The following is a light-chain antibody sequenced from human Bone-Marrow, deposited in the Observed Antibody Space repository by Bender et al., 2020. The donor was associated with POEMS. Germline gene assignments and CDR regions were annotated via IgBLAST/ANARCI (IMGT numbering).Light chain of an antibody. CDR2: DDT. CDR1: NIGIKS. J-gene: IGLJ3*02. Sequence: SYVLTQPPSLSVAPGKTATITCGGDNIGIKSVHWYQKRPGQAPVLVVYDDTDRPSAIPERFSGSNSGNTATLTISRVEAGDEADYYCQLWDSSNDQNWVFGGGTKLTVL. V-gene: IGLV3-21*03. CDR3: QLWDSSNDQNWV.